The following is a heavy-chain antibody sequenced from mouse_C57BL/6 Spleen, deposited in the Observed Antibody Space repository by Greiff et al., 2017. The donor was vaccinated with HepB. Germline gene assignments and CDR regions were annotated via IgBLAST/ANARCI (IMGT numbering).Heavy chain of an antibody. Sequence: VHVKQSGAELVRPGASVKLSCTASGFNIKDDYMHWVKQRPEQGLEWIGWIDPENGDTEYASKFQGKATITADTSSNTSYLQLSSLTSEDTAVYYCTPSYYLDYWGQGTTLTVSS. CDR1: GFNIKDDY. J-gene: IGHJ2*01. CDR3: TPSYYLDY. CDR2: IDPENGDT. V-gene: IGHV14-4*01.